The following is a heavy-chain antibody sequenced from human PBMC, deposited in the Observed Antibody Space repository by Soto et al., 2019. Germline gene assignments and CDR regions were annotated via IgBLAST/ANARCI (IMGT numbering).Heavy chain of an antibody. D-gene: IGHD4-17*01. Sequence: EVQLVESGGGLVQPGRSLRLSCAASGFTFDDYAMHWVRQAPGKGLEWVSGISWNSGSIGYADSVKGRFTISRDNAKNSLYLQMNSLRAEDTALYYCAKASYPSYGHLYWYFDLWGRGTLVTVSS. CDR2: ISWNSGSI. CDR1: GFTFDDYA. CDR3: AKASYPSYGHLYWYFDL. V-gene: IGHV3-9*01. J-gene: IGHJ2*01.